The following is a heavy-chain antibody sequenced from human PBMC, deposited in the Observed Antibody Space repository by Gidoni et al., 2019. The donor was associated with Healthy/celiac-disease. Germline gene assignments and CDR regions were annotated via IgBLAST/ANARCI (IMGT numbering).Heavy chain of an antibody. J-gene: IGHJ4*02. CDR1: GFTFSSYA. CDR2: ISGSGGST. Sequence: EVQLLEAGGGLVQPGGSLSISCAASGFTFSSYAMSWVRQAPGKGLEWLSAISGSGGSTSYADPVKGRFTISRDNSKNTLFLQMNSLRAEDTAVYYCAKLGRVVIAISGFDYWGQGTLVTVSS. V-gene: IGHV3-23*01. D-gene: IGHD2-21*01. CDR3: AKLGRVVIAISGFDY.